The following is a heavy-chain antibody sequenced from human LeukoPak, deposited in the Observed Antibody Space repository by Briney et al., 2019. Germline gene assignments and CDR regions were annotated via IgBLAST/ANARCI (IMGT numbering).Heavy chain of an antibody. CDR1: GFTFSSYW. CDR2: IKQDGSEK. CDR3: ARRAVYYDILTGLKVLVPTWFDP. V-gene: IGHV3-7*03. D-gene: IGHD3-9*01. J-gene: IGHJ5*02. Sequence: GGSLRLSCAASGFTFSSYWMSWVRQAPGKGLEWVANIKQDGSEKYYVDSVKGRFTISRDNAKNSLYLQMNSLRAEDTAVYYCARRAVYYDILTGLKVLVPTWFDPWGQGTLVTVSS.